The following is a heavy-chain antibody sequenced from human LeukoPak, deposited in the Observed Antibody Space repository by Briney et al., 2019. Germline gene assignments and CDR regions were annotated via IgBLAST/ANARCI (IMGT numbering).Heavy chain of an antibody. D-gene: IGHD4-17*01. V-gene: IGHV1-18*01. CDR1: GYTFTSYG. J-gene: IGHJ6*03. Sequence: VKVSYKASGYTFTSYGISGVRPAPGQGIEWMGWISAYNGNTNYAHKLQRRVTTTTHTSTSTAYMERRSLRPDDTAVYYCARAATNNYYYYMHVWGKGTTVTVSS. CDR3: ARAATNNYYYYMHV. CDR2: ISAYNGNT.